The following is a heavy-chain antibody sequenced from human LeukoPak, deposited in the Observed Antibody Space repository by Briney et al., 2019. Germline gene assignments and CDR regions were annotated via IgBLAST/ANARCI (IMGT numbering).Heavy chain of an antibody. CDR1: GYTFTSYG. CDR2: ISVYNGNT. V-gene: IGHV1-18*01. Sequence: GASVKVSCXPSGYTFTSYGISWVRLAPGQGLEWMGWISVYNGNTNYAQKPHGIATLTTATSTSTAYMELRSLRSDDTAVYYCARELCSSSSCLYSDYWGQGTLVTVSS. CDR3: ARELCSSSSCLYSDY. D-gene: IGHD2-2*01. J-gene: IGHJ4*02.